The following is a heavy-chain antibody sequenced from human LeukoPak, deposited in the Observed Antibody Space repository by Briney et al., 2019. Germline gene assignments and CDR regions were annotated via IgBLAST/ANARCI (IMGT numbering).Heavy chain of an antibody. Sequence: PSETLSLTCAVYGGSFSGYYWSWIRQPPGKGVEWIGEINHSGSTNYNPSLKSRVTISVDTSKNQFSLKLSSVIAADTAVYYCARGPERELFSPFDYWGQGALVTVSS. V-gene: IGHV4-34*01. J-gene: IGHJ4*02. CDR3: ARGPERELFSPFDY. CDR1: GGSFSGYY. D-gene: IGHD3-10*01. CDR2: INHSGST.